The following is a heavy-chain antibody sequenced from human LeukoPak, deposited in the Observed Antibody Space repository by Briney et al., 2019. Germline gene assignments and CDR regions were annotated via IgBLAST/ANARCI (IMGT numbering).Heavy chain of an antibody. CDR3: ARGGENSTGGAFDI. CDR1: GGSISSSSYY. J-gene: IGHJ3*02. CDR2: IYYSGST. D-gene: IGHD2/OR15-2a*01. Sequence: SETLSLTCTVSGGSISSSSYYWGWIRQPPGKGLEWIGSIYYSGSTYYNPSLKSRVTISVDTSKNQFSLKLSSVTAADTAVYYCARGGENSTGGAFDIWGQGTMVTVSS. V-gene: IGHV4-39*07.